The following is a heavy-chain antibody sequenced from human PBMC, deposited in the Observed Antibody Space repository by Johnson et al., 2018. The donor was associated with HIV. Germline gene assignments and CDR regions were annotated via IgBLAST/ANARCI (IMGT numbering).Heavy chain of an antibody. Sequence: EVQLVESGGGLVQPGRSLRLSCVASGFPFDDFAMHWVRLPPGKGLEWVSGISWNSQSIDYADSVKGRFTISRDDAKNSLYLQMNSVRSDDTALYYCEKGFRGMTTVTINTFDIWGRGTLVTVSS. CDR2: ISWNSQSI. CDR3: EKGFRGMTTVTINTFDI. J-gene: IGHJ3*02. CDR1: GFPFDDFA. D-gene: IGHD4-17*01. V-gene: IGHV3-9*01.